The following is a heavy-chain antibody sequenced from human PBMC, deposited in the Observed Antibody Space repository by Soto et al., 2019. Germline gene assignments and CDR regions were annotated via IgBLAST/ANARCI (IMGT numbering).Heavy chain of an antibody. D-gene: IGHD3-22*01. Sequence: SETLSLTCTVSGGSISSGDYYWSWIRQHPGKGLEWIGTIYFSGTTYYNPSLKSRVTISVDTSKYQFSLNLSSVTAADTAVYYCARRDRSGFSYWLDTWGQGTLVTVSS. J-gene: IGHJ5*02. CDR2: IYFSGTT. CDR3: ARRDRSGFSYWLDT. V-gene: IGHV4-31*03. CDR1: GGSISSGDYY.